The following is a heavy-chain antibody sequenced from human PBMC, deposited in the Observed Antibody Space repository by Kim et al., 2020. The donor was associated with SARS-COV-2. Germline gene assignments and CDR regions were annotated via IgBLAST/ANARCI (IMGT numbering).Heavy chain of an antibody. CDR2: T. CDR3: ARRAVAGWYIDV. Sequence: TYYNPPRKSRVTISVDTSKDQFSLVRGSGTAADTAVYYCARRAVAGWYIDVWGKGTTVTVSS. D-gene: IGHD6-19*01. J-gene: IGHJ6*03. V-gene: IGHV4-39*01.